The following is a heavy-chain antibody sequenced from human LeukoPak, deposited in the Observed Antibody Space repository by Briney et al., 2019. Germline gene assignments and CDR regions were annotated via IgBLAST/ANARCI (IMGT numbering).Heavy chain of an antibody. CDR2: ISSSSSYI. CDR3: ARGALDAATPFDS. J-gene: IGHJ5*01. CDR1: GFTFSSYS. Sequence: PGGSLRLSCAASGFTFSSYSMNWVRQAPGKGLEWVSSISSSSSYIYYADSLKGRFTISRDNAKKSVYLQMDSLRAEDTAVYYCARGALDAATPFDSWGQGTLVTVSS. V-gene: IGHV3-21*01. D-gene: IGHD2-15*01.